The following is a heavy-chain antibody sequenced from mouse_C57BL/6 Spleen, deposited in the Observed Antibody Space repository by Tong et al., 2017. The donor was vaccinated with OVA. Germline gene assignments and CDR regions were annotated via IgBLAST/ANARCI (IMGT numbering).Heavy chain of an antibody. CDR1: GYTFTDYE. J-gene: IGHJ4*01. CDR2: IDPETGGT. CDR3: ARWLLPTECAMDY. D-gene: IGHD2-3*01. V-gene: IGHV1-15*01. Sequence: VQLQESGAELVRPGASVTLSCKASGYTFTDYEMHWVKQTPVHGLEWIGAIDPETGGTAYNQKFKGKAILTADKSSSTAYMELISLTSEDSAVYYCARWLLPTECAMDYWGQRTSVTVSS.